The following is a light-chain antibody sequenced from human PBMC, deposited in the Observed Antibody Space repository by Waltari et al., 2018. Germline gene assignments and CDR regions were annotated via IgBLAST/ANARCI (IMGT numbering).Light chain of an antibody. CDR1: QSISSS. CDR2: AVS. CDR3: QQSYSTPQT. J-gene: IGKJ1*01. Sequence: DIQLDQSPSSLSASVGDRVTITCRESQSISSSLIWYQQKPGKPPKLLMYAVSSLQSVVPSRFSGSGSGTDFTLPISSLQPEDFAIYYCQQSYSTPQTFGRGTKVEIK. V-gene: IGKV1-39*01.